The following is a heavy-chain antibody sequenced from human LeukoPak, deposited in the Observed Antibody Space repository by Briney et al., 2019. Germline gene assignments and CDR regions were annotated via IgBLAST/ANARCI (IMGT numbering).Heavy chain of an antibody. V-gene: IGHV4-39*07. CDR1: GDSISLSFYY. D-gene: IGHD6-19*01. Sequence: PSETLSLTCSVSGDSISLSFYYWGWIRQPPGKALEWIGEINHSGSTNYNPSLKSRVTISVDTSKNQFSLKLSSVTAADTAVYYCAREPGSIAVAGTAGYFDYWGQGTLVTVSS. CDR2: INHSGST. CDR3: AREPGSIAVAGTAGYFDY. J-gene: IGHJ4*02.